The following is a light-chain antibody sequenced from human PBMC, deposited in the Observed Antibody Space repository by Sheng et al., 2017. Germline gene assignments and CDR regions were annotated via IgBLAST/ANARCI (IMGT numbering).Light chain of an antibody. CDR3: QQCNTYPLT. V-gene: IGKV1-5*03. CDR1: QSITNY. J-gene: IGKJ4*01. CDR2: TAS. Sequence: DIQMTQSPSTLSASVGDRVTITCRASQSITNYLAWYQQKPGRAPKLLVYTASNLESGVPSRFSGSGSGTEFTLTISSLQPEDFATYYCQQCNTYPLTFGGGTKVEIK.